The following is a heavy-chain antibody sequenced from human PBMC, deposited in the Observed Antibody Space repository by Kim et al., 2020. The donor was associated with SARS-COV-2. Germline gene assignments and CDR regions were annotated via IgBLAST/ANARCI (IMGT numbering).Heavy chain of an antibody. CDR3: ARVPVGSSSWYYFDY. V-gene: IGHV3-11*05. D-gene: IGHD6-13*01. Sequence: ADSVKGRLTISRGNAKNSLYLQMNSLRAEDTAVYYCARVPVGSSSWYYFDYWGQGTLVTVSS. J-gene: IGHJ4*02.